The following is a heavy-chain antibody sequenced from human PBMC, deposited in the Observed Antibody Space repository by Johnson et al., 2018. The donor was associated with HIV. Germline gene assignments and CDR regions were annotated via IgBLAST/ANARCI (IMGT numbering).Heavy chain of an antibody. CDR1: RITFSRYW. CDR3: ARAYTYGAFDI. J-gene: IGHJ3*02. V-gene: IGHV3-66*01. D-gene: IGHD5-18*01. Sequence: VQLVESGGGLVKPGGSLRLSCAASRITFSRYWMTWVRQAPGKGLEWVSVIYSGGTTYQADSVKGRFIISRDNSKSTLYLQMNSLRAEDTAVYYCARAYTYGAFDIWGQGTMVTVSS. CDR2: IYSGGTT.